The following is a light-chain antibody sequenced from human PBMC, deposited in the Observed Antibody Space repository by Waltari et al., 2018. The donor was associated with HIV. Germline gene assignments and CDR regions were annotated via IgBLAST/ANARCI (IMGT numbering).Light chain of an antibody. CDR2: AAS. CDR1: HNISSY. V-gene: IGKV1-39*01. J-gene: IGKJ4*01. CDR3: QQSFSGPRT. Sequence: IQMTQSPSSMSASGGDRVTITGRASHNISSYLNWYQLKEGKAPTLLISAASRLQSGVPSRFSGIGSRTDFTLTISSLQPDDFATYYCQQSFSGPRTFGQGTKVEIK.